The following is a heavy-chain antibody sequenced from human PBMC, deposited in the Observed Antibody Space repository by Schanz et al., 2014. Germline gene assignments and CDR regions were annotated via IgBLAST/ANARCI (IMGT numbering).Heavy chain of an antibody. D-gene: IGHD2-15*01. Sequence: EGQLAESGGGLVQPGGSLRLSCAVSGFTVSSNHMSWVRQAPGKGLEWVSYISSSGTTIYYADSVKGRFTISRDNAKNSLFLQMNSLSADDTAVFYCAKGMGYCSGGTCYDYYYYGLDVWGQGTTVTVSS. J-gene: IGHJ6*02. CDR2: ISSSGTTI. V-gene: IGHV3-48*01. CDR3: AKGMGYCSGGTCYDYYYYGLDV. CDR1: GFTVSSNH.